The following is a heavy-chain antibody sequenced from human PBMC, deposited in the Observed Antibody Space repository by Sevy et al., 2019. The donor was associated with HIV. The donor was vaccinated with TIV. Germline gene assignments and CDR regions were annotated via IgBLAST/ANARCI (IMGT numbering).Heavy chain of an antibody. Sequence: ASVKVSCKASGYTFTSYYMHWVRQAPGQGLEWMGIINPSGGSTSYAQKFQGRVNMTRETCTSTVYMGLSSLRSEDTAVYYCARSYSFYDSSGYYHHFFDALDIWGQGTMVTVS. CDR3: ARSYSFYDSSGYYHHFFDALDI. D-gene: IGHD3-22*01. CDR1: GYTFTSYY. CDR2: INPSGGST. V-gene: IGHV1-46*01. J-gene: IGHJ3*02.